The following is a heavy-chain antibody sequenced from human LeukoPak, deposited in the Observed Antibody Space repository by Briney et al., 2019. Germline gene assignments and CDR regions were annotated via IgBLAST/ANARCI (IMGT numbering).Heavy chain of an antibody. CDR2: ISSSGDYT. CDR1: GFTFSRNG. Sequence: GGSLRLSCAASGFTFSRNGMTWVRQAPGKGLEWVSSISSSGDYTYYADSVKGRFTSSRDIAKNSVYLQMNSLRAEDTAIYYCARDSDSSGWLDYYMDVWGRGTTVTISS. CDR3: ARDSDSSGWLDYYMDV. D-gene: IGHD6-19*01. J-gene: IGHJ6*03. V-gene: IGHV3-21*06.